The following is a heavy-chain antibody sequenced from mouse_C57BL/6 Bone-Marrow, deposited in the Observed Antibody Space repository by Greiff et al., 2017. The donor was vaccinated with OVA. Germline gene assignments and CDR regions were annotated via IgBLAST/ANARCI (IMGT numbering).Heavy chain of an antibody. Sequence: VKLQQPGAELVRPGTSVKLSCKASGYTFTNYWMHWVKQRPGQGLEWIGVIAPSDSYINYNQKFKGRATLTVDTSSSTAYMHLNSLTSEDSAVYYCAHYGSRLYLHYWGQGTSLTVSS. CDR3: AHYGSRLYLHY. CDR1: GYTFTNYW. V-gene: IGHV1-59*01. J-gene: IGHJ2*02. CDR2: IAPSDSYI. D-gene: IGHD1-1*01.